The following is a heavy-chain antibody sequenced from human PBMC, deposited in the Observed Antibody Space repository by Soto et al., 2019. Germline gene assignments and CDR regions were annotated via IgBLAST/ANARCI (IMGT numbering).Heavy chain of an antibody. CDR1: GGTISSYY. CDR3: ARDSPNYDFRSGYGPLHYYGMDV. V-gene: IGHV4-59*01. D-gene: IGHD3-3*01. Sequence: SETLSLTCTVSGGTISSYYWSWIRQTPGKGLEWIGYIYYSGSTNYNPSLKSRVTISVDTSKNQFSLKLSSVTAADTAVYYCARDSPNYDFRSGYGPLHYYGMDVWGQGTTVTVSS. J-gene: IGHJ6*02. CDR2: IYYSGST.